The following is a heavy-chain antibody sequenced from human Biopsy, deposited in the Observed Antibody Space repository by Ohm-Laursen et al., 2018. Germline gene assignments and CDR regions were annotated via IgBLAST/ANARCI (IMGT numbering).Heavy chain of an antibody. V-gene: IGHV4-61*01. CDR3: ARSPADQYAARNYYSSHAFDM. D-gene: IGHD3-10*01. Sequence: GTLSLTCTVSDDSASSGRYYWTWIRQPPRKPLEWIGYFYSRGTTRYKPSLESRLSISMDTSKNEVALMLTSITGADTAVYFCARSPADQYAARNYYSSHAFDMWGQGTKVTVSS. J-gene: IGHJ3*02. CDR2: FYSRGTT. CDR1: DDSASSGRYY.